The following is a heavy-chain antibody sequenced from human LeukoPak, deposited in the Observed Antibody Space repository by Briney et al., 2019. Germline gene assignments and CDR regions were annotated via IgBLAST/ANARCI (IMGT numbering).Heavy chain of an antibody. J-gene: IGHJ6*04. D-gene: IGHD2-8*01. Sequence: GASVKVSCKASGYTFTSYAMNWVRQAPGQGLEWMGWINTNTGNPTYAQGFTGRFVFSLDTSVSTAYLQICSLKAEDTAVYYCAREGVLYYGYYYYYGMDVWGKGTTVTVSS. V-gene: IGHV7-4-1*01. CDR1: GYTFTSYA. CDR2: INTNTGNP. CDR3: AREGVLYYGYYYYYGMDV.